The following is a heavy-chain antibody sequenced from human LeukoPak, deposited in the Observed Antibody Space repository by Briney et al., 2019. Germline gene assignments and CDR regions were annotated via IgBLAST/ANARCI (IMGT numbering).Heavy chain of an antibody. D-gene: IGHD4-23*01. CDR3: ARDVSTAVVTAFDN. CDR2: ISSSSSYI. Sequence: GGSLRLSCAASGFTFSSYSMNWVRQAPGKGLEWVSSISSSSSYIYYADSVKGRFTISRDNAKNSLYLQMNRLRAEDTAIYYCARDVSTAVVTAFDNWGQGTLVTVSS. V-gene: IGHV3-21*01. CDR1: GFTFSSYS. J-gene: IGHJ4*02.